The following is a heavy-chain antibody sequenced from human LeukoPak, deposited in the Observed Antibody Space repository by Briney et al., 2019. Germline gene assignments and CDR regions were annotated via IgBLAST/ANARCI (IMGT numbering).Heavy chain of an antibody. CDR1: RFTFSSYG. J-gene: IGHJ4*02. CDR2: ISYDASVE. V-gene: IGHV3-30*03. Sequence: GGSLRLSCSASRFTFSSYGMYWVRQAPGKGLDWVAFISYDASVEYYTDSVKGRFTISRDNSKNTLYLQMNSLRAEDTAVYYCARDGGYGDEASPDYWGQGTLVTVSS. D-gene: IGHD4-17*01. CDR3: ARDGGYGDEASPDY.